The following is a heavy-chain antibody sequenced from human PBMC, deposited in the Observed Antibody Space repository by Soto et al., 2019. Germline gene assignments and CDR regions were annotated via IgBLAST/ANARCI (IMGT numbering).Heavy chain of an antibody. CDR2: IKQDGSET. J-gene: IGHJ4*02. Sequence: EVQLVESGGGLAQPGGSLRLSCAASGFTFSTYWMSWVRQAPGKGLEWVANIKQDGSETYYVDSVKGRFTISRDNAKSSLYLQMNSLRAEDTAVYYCARDRGYCSGGTCYSVLDYWGQGTLVTVSS. D-gene: IGHD2-15*01. V-gene: IGHV3-7*01. CDR3: ARDRGYCSGGTCYSVLDY. CDR1: GFTFSTYW.